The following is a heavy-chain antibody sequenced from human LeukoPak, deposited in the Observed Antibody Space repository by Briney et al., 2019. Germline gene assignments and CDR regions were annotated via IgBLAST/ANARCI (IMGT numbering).Heavy chain of an antibody. D-gene: IGHD6-13*01. CDR1: GGSISSSSYY. J-gene: IGHJ3*02. V-gene: IGHV4-39*07. CDR3: ADRYSSSWYVGGDAFDI. Sequence: SETLSLTCTVSGGSISSSSYYWGWIRQPPGKGLEWIGSIYYSGSTYYNPSLKSRVTISGDTSKNQFSLKLSSVTAADTAVYYCADRYSSSWYVGGDAFDIWGQGTMVTVSS. CDR2: IYYSGST.